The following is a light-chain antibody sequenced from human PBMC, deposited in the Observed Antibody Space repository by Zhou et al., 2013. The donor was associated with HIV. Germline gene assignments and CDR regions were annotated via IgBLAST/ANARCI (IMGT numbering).Light chain of an antibody. J-gene: IGKJ1*01. CDR1: QSLVYSDGNTY. CDR2: KVS. CDR3: MSGAHWPRT. Sequence: DVLMTQSPLSLPVTLGQPASISCRSSQSLVYSDGNTYLSWFQQRPGQSPRRLIYKVSTRDSGVPDRFSGSGSGTDFTLKISRVEAEDVGVYYCMSGAHWPRTFGQGTKVEIK. V-gene: IGKV2-30*01.